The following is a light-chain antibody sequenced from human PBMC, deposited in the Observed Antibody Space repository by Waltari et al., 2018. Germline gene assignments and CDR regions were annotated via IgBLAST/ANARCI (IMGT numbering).Light chain of an antibody. CDR1: QSISSW. CDR3: QQYSAYWT. J-gene: IGKJ1*01. Sequence: DIQMTQSPSTLSASVGDRVTITCRASQSISSWLAWYQQTPGKAAKLLIYKASSLESGVPSRFSGSGSGTEFTLTISSLQPDDSATYFCQQYSAYWTFGQGTKVEIK. CDR2: KAS. V-gene: IGKV1-5*03.